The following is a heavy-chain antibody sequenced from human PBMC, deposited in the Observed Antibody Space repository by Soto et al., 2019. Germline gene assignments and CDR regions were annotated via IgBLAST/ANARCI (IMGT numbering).Heavy chain of an antibody. J-gene: IGHJ4*03. D-gene: IGHD3-22*01. CDR1: GYTFTSSG. Sequence: ASVKVSCKASGYTFTSSGMSWVRQAPGQGLEWMGWISAHTGSSEYAQRFHGRVTMTTDRSTSTAYMELRSLRSDDTAVYYCASALFYQCSDSRGYSFDXXXFWGPGTLVTVSS. CDR3: ASALFYQCSDSRGYSFDXXXF. CDR2: ISAHTGSS. V-gene: IGHV1-18*01.